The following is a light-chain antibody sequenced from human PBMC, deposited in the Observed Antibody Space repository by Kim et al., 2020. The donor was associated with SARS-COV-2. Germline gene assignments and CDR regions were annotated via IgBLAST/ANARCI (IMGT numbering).Light chain of an antibody. Sequence: QAPTLTCTGDNDKFGDRGAAWLQLCQGHPPKLLSYRNKDRPSGISERFSASRSGNTASLTIIGLQPEDEAVYYCSAWDMSLSAWVFGGGTQLTVL. CDR1: NDKFGDRG. J-gene: IGLJ3*02. V-gene: IGLV10-54*01. CDR3: SAWDMSLSAWV. CDR2: RNK.